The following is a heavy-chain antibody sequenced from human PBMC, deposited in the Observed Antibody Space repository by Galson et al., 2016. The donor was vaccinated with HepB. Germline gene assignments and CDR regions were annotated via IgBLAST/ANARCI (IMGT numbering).Heavy chain of an antibody. Sequence: SVKVSCKASGYTFTSYYVHWVRRAPGQGLEWMGMINPSGGSTTYAQKFQDRVTLTRDTSTSTVYMQLSSLKSKDTAMYHCARDNTGWYEGDYWGQGTLVTVS. CDR2: INPSGGST. J-gene: IGHJ4*02. CDR3: ARDNTGWYEGDY. D-gene: IGHD6-19*01. CDR1: GYTFTSYY. V-gene: IGHV1-46*01.